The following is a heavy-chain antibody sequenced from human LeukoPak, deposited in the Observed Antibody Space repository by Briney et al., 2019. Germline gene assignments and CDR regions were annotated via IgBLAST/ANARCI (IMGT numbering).Heavy chain of an antibody. V-gene: IGHV3-21*01. CDR2: MSSCSTYI. CDR1: GFTFSSYS. CDR3: VGMGAN. J-gene: IGHJ4*02. Sequence: GGSLRLSCAASGFTFSSYSMNWVRQAPGKGLEWVSSMSSCSTYIYYADSVKGRFTISRDNAKNSLYLQMNGLRVEDTAVYYCVGMGANWGQGTLVTVAS. D-gene: IGHD2-8*01.